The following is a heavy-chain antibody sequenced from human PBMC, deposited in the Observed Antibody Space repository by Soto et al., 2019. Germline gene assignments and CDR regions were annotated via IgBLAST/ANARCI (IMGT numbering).Heavy chain of an antibody. CDR3: ARDPRSITGTTSSEDFQH. Sequence: QAQLMQSGAEVKKPGSSLKVSCKASGGTFSGYAINWVRQAPGQGLEWMGGIIPPLGITDYGQKFQGRITIAADESTGTAYMDLRGLRSEDTAVYYCARDPRSITGTTSSEDFQHWGQGTLVSVSS. V-gene: IGHV1-69*01. CDR1: GGTFSGYA. J-gene: IGHJ1*01. CDR2: IIPPLGIT. D-gene: IGHD1-20*01.